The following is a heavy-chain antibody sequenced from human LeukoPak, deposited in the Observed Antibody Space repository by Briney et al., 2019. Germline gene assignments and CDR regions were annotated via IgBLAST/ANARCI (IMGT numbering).Heavy chain of an antibody. CDR2: ISSSSYI. CDR3: ARDAGYYYYGMDV. Sequence: GGSLRLSCAASGFTFSSYSMNWVRQAPGKGLEWVSSISSSSYIYYADSVKGRFTISRDNAKNSLYLQMNSLRAEDTAVYYCARDAGYYYYGMDVWGQGTTVTVSS. V-gene: IGHV3-21*01. CDR1: GFTFSSYS. J-gene: IGHJ6*02.